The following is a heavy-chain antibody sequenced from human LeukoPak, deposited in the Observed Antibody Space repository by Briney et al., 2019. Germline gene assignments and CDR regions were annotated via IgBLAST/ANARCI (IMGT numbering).Heavy chain of an antibody. J-gene: IGHJ6*03. Sequence: GGSLRLSCAASGFTFNDYYMGWIRQAPGKGLEWVSYISGSGNTIYYADSVKGRFPISRDNAKNSLYLQMNSLRAEDTAVYYCAKDGSWGDYYFYFYMDVWGKGTTVSVSS. D-gene: IGHD3-16*01. CDR1: GFTFNDYY. CDR2: ISGSGNTI. CDR3: AKDGSWGDYYFYFYMDV. V-gene: IGHV3-11*01.